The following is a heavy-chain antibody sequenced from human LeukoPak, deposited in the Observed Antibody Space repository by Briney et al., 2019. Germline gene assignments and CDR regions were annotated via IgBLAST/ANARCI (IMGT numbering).Heavy chain of an antibody. D-gene: IGHD1-26*01. J-gene: IGHJ4*02. Sequence: SETLSLTCTVSGGSVSSGNYYWSWIRQPPGKGLEWIGYIYDSGSTNYNPSLKSRVTISVDTSENQFSLKLSSVTAADTAVYYCARGLVIVGASEGGYWGQGTLVTVSS. CDR1: GGSVSSGNYY. V-gene: IGHV4-61*01. CDR3: ARGLVIVGASEGGY. CDR2: IYDSGST.